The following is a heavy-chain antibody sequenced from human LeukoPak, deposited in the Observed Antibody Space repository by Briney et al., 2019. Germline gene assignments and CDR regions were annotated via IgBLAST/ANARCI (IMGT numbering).Heavy chain of an antibody. J-gene: IGHJ4*02. CDR3: ARGSEMATIIHY. CDR1: GFTFSSYA. Sequence: GGSLRLSCAASGFTFSSYAMHWVRQAPGKGLEWVAVISYDGSNKYYADSVKGRFTISRDNSKNTLYLQMNSLRAEDTAVYYCARGSEMATIIHYWGQGTLVTVSS. CDR2: ISYDGSNK. D-gene: IGHD5-24*01. V-gene: IGHV3-30-3*01.